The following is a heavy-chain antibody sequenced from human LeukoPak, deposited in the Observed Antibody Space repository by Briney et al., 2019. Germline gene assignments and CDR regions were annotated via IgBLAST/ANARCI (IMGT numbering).Heavy chain of an antibody. CDR3: ARSGLRWLERCGMDV. V-gene: IGHV1-2*02. D-gene: IGHD1-1*01. CDR2: INPNSGGT. Sequence: ASVKVSCKASGYTFTGYYMHWVRQAPGQGLEWMGWINPNSGGTNYAHKFQGRVTMTTDTSISTAYMELSRLRSDDTAVYYCARSGLRWLERCGMDVWGQGTTVTVSS. CDR1: GYTFTGYY. J-gene: IGHJ6*02.